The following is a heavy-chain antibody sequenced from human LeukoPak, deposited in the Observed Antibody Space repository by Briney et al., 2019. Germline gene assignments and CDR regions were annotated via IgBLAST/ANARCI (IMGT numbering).Heavy chain of an antibody. V-gene: IGHV3-49*04. D-gene: IGHD3-16*01. Sequence: QPGGSLRLSCATSGFTFGDYAMSWVRQAPGKGLEWVGFIRSKAYGGTTEYAASVKGRFTISRDDSKSIAYLQMNSLKTEDTAVYYCTRTDDYAHRAFDIWGQGTMVTVSS. J-gene: IGHJ3*02. CDR1: GFTFGDYA. CDR3: TRTDDYAHRAFDI. CDR2: IRSKAYGGTT.